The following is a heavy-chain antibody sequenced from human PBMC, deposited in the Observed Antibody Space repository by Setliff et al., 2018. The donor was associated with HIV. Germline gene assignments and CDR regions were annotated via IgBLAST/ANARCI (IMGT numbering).Heavy chain of an antibody. J-gene: IGHJ4*02. V-gene: IGHV4-59*01. CDR3: ARAISAAGIAPFDF. D-gene: IGHD6-13*01. Sequence: PSETLSLTCTVSGGSISSYYRSWIRQPPGKGLEWIGYIYFTGSTNYNPSLKSRVTISLETSKNQFSLKLSSVTAADTAVYYCARAISAAGIAPFDFWGQGTLVTVSS. CDR1: GGSISSYY. CDR2: IYFTGST.